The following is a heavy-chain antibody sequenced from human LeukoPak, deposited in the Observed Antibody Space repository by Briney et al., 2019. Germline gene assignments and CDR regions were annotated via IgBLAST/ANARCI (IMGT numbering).Heavy chain of an antibody. Sequence: ASVKVSCKASGYTFTSYGISWVRQAPGQGLEWMGWISAYNGNTNYAQKLQGRVTMTTDTSTSTAYMELRSLRSDDTAVYYCASGNSSGWYSGFRFDYWGQGTLVTVSS. V-gene: IGHV1-18*04. CDR2: ISAYNGNT. CDR3: ASGNSSGWYSGFRFDY. CDR1: GYTFTSYG. J-gene: IGHJ4*02. D-gene: IGHD6-19*01.